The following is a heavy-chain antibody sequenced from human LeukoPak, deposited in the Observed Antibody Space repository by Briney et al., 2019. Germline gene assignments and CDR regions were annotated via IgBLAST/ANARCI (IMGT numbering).Heavy chain of an antibody. D-gene: IGHD3-16*01. J-gene: IGHJ4*02. CDR1: GFTVSGTH. CDR3: AKDEATSGGGLAS. CDR2: MYTGGTT. Sequence: PGGSLRLSCAASGFTVSGTHMSWVRQAPGKGLEWVSAMYTGGTTYYADSVAGRFTVSRDNSKNALYLHMNSLAVEDTALYYCAKDEATSGGGLASWGQGTLVSVSS. V-gene: IGHV3-53*01.